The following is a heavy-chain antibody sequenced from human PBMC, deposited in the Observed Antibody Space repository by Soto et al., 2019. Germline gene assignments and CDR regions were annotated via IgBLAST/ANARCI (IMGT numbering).Heavy chain of an antibody. CDR3: AKGATVVTGYGMDV. D-gene: IGHD4-4*01. CDR1: GFTFSSYG. Sequence: HGGALILPCAASGFTFSSYGIHWVRQAPGKGLEWVVIILSDGSNKYYADSVKCRFTISRDNSKNTLYLQMNSLIAEDTAVYYCAKGATVVTGYGMDVWGQGTTVPVSS. J-gene: IGHJ6*02. CDR2: ILSDGSNK. V-gene: IGHV3-30*18.